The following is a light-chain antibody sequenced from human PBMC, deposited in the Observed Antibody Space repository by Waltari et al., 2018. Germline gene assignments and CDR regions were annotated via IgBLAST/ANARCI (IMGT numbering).Light chain of an antibody. CDR1: QSLSNY. V-gene: IGKV3-11*01. Sequence: DIVLTQSPATLYLSPGERATLSCRASQSLSNYLSSYQQNPGQAPRLLIYATSNRATGIPARFSGSGFGTDFTLTISSLEPEDFAVYYCQQRRNWPRTFGGGTKVEIK. J-gene: IGKJ4*01. CDR3: QQRRNWPRT. CDR2: ATS.